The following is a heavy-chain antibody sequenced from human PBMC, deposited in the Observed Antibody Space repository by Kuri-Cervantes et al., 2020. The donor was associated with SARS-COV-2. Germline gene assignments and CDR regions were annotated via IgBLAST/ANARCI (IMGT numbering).Heavy chain of an antibody. CDR2: ISGSGGNNGRT. Sequence: GGSLRLSCVGSGFTVSNHGMSWVRQAPGKGLEWVSGISGSGGNNGRTYYADSVKGRFTMSRDDPMNTLYLQMDSLRAEDTAVYYCARGSKVLRFLEWLTWGQGTLVTVSS. J-gene: IGHJ4*02. D-gene: IGHD3-3*01. CDR1: GFTVSNHG. V-gene: IGHV3-23*01. CDR3: ARGSKVLRFLEWLT.